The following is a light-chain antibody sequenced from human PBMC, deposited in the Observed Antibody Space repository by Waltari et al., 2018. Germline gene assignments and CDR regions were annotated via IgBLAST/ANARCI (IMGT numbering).Light chain of an antibody. J-gene: IGKJ2*01. Sequence: DIVMTQSPDSLAASVGEMATINFKSSQSVLYSSNNKNYLAWYQQKPGQPPKLLIYWASTRESGVPDRFSGSGSGTDFTLTISSLQAEDVAVYYCQQYYSIPYTFGQGTKLEIK. CDR3: QQYYSIPYT. CDR1: QSVLYSSNNKNY. V-gene: IGKV4-1*01. CDR2: WAS.